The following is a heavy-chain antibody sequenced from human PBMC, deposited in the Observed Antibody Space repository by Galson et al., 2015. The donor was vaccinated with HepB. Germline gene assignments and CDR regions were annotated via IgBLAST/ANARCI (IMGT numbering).Heavy chain of an antibody. CDR2: ISYDGSNK. CDR3: AKDRGGGGSHYYYCYGMDV. V-gene: IGHV3-30*18. D-gene: IGHD3-16*01. CDR1: GFTFSSYG. Sequence: SLRLSCAASGFTFSSYGMHWVRQAPGKGLEWVAVISYDGSNKYYADSVKGRFTISRDNSKNTLYLQMNSLRAEDTAVYYWAKDRGGGGSHYYYCYGMDVWGQGTTVTVSS. J-gene: IGHJ6*02.